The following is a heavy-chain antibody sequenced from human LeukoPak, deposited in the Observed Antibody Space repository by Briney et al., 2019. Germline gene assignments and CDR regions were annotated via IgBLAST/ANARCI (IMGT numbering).Heavy chain of an antibody. D-gene: IGHD3-3*01. CDR3: ARGPVPFWSSWAPYYFDY. Sequence: SETLSLTCAVSGGSFSSGGYSWNWIRQPPGKGLEWIGYIYHSGTTYYKPSLQRRVSISVDNSNNQFSLKLSSVTAADTAVYYCARGPVPFWSSWAPYYFDYWGQGTLVTVSS. CDR2: IYHSGTT. V-gene: IGHV4-30-2*01. CDR1: GGSFSSGGYS. J-gene: IGHJ4*02.